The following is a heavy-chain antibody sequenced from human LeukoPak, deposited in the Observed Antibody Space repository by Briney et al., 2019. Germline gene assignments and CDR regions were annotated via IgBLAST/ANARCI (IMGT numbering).Heavy chain of an antibody. D-gene: IGHD3-3*01. CDR3: ARDPSGNPYFFDY. J-gene: IGHJ4*02. CDR1: GYTFTSYG. CDR2: INPYNGNT. V-gene: IGHV1-18*01. Sequence: ASVKVSCKPSGYTFTSYGISWVRQAPGQGLEWMGWINPYNGNTNSAQKVQGRVTMTTDTSTSTAHMELRSLRSDDTAVYYCARDPSGNPYFFDYWGQGTLVTVSS.